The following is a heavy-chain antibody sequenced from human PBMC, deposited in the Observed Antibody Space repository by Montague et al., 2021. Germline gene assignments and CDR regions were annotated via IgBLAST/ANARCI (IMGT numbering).Heavy chain of an antibody. V-gene: IGHV4-34*01. CDR3: ARGVRQLGVRYYYYYIDV. Sequence: STNYNPSLNSLVTISMDTSKNQFSLKLSSVTAADTAVYYCARGVRQLGVRYYYYYIDVWDKG. J-gene: IGHJ6*03. D-gene: IGHD6-6*01. CDR2: ST.